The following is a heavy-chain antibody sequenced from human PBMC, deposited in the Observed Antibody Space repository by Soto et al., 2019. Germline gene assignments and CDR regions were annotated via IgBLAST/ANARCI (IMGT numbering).Heavy chain of an antibody. CDR2: IYWDDDK. D-gene: IGHD6-19*01. J-gene: IGHJ4*02. CDR3: AHIVVAGLGYYFDY. Sequence: QITLKESGPTLVKPTQTLTLTCTFSGFSLSSTRMAVGWIRQPPGKALEWLALIYWDDDKRYSPFLKSRLTLPKHTXXSQVVLTMTYMDPVDTARYYCAHIVVAGLGYYFDYWGQGTLVTVSS. CDR1: GFSLSSTRMA. V-gene: IGHV2-5*02.